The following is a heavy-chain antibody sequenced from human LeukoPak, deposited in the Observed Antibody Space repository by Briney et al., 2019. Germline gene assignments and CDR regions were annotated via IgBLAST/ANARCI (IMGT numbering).Heavy chain of an antibody. V-gene: IGHV3-30*02. Sequence: GGSLRLSCAASGFTFNSNGMHWVRRTPGKGLEWVAFIRYDGNTKYYVDSVKGRFTISRDNSKNTLYLQMNSLRGDDTAVYYCVKDCPGDSSPEGVCHYYMDVWGKGTTVTVSS. J-gene: IGHJ6*03. CDR3: VKDCPGDSSPEGVCHYYMDV. CDR1: GFTFNSNG. D-gene: IGHD6-13*01. CDR2: IRYDGNTK.